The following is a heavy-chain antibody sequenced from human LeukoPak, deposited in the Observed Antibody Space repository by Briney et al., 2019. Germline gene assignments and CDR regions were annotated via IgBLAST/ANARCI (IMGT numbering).Heavy chain of an antibody. V-gene: IGHV4-4*07. Sequence: PSETLSLTCTVSGGSISSYYWSWIRQPAGKGLEWIGRIYTSGSTNYSPSLKTRVTMSIDTSKNQFSLQLSAVSAADTAIYYCARVFGGNSLDYWGQGTLVAVSS. CDR1: GGSISSYY. CDR2: IYTSGST. J-gene: IGHJ4*02. D-gene: IGHD1-26*01. CDR3: ARVFGGNSLDY.